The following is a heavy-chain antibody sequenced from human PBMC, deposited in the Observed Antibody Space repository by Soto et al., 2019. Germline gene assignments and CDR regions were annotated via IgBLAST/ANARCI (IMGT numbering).Heavy chain of an antibody. CDR3: ARGRFLEWFPDYYYYYGMDV. J-gene: IGHJ6*02. D-gene: IGHD3-3*01. V-gene: IGHV1-18*01. CDR2: ISAYNGNT. CDR1: GYTFTSYG. Sequence: ASVKVSCKASGYTFTSYGISWVRQAPGQGLEWMGWISAYNGNTNYAQKLQGRVTMTTDTSTSTAYMELRSLRSDDTAVYYCARGRFLEWFPDYYYYYGMDVWCQGTTVTVSS.